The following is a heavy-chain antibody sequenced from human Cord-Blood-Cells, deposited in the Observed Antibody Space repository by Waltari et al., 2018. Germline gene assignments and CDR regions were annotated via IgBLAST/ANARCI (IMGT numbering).Heavy chain of an antibody. CDR2: IWYDGSNK. D-gene: IGHD2-2*01. CDR3: AREYQLLLDY. V-gene: IGHV3-33*01. J-gene: IGHJ4*02. CDR1: GFTFSSYG. Sequence: QVQLVESGGGVVQPGRSLRLSCAASGFTFSSYGMHLVRQAPGKGLEWVAVIWYDGSNKYYADSVKGRFTISRDNSKNTLYLQMNSLRAEDTAVYYCAREYQLLLDYWGQGTLVTVSS.